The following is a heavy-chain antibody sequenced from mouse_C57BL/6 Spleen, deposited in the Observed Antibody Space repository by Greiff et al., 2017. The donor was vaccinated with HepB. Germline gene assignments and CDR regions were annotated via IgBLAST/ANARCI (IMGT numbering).Heavy chain of an antibody. D-gene: IGHD4-1*01. CDR3: ARQGANWDPYAMDY. J-gene: IGHJ4*01. Sequence: QVQLKESGPGLVAPSQSLSITCTVSGFSLTSYGVHWVRQPPGKGLEWLVVIWSDGSTTYNSALKSRLSISKDNSKSQVFLKMNSHQTDDTAMYYCARQGANWDPYAMDYWGQGTSVTVSS. V-gene: IGHV2-6-1*01. CDR1: GFSLTSYG. CDR2: IWSDGST.